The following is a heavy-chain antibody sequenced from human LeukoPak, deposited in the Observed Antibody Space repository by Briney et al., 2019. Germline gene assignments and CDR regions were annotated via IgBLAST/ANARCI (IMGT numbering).Heavy chain of an antibody. V-gene: IGHV1-69*05. D-gene: IGHD2-15*01. CDR3: AGAHIGDCSGGSCYRYD. J-gene: IGHJ4*02. CDR2: LIPIFGTA. Sequence: ASVKVSCKASGGTFSSSAISWVPEAPGQGLECMGGLIPIFGTANYAQKFQGRVTITTDESTSTAYMELSSLRSEDTAGYYCAGAHIGDCSGGSCYRYDWGPGTLVTVSS. CDR1: GGTFSSSA.